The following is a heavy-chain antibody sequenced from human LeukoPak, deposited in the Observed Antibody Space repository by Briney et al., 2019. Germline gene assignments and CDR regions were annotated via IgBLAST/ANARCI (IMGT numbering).Heavy chain of an antibody. CDR3: ARAPPGADYYDSSGYPAGY. CDR2: INPNSGGT. CDR1: GYTFTGYY. J-gene: IGHJ4*02. D-gene: IGHD3-22*01. V-gene: IGHV1-2*02. Sequence: ASVKVSCKASGYTFTGYYMHWVRQAPGQGLEWMGWINPNSGGTNYAQKFQGRVTMTRDTSISTAYMELSRLRSDDTAVYYCARAPPGADYYDSSGYPAGYWGQGTLVTVSS.